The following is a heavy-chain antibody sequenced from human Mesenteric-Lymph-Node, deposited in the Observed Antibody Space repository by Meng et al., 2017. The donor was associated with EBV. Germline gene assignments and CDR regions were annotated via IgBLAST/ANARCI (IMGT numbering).Heavy chain of an antibody. CDR3: ARLGSLGGIDY. CDR2: IYYSGST. V-gene: IGHV4-39*01. Sequence: LRLQGPGPGLVTPSETLSLTCTVSGGSIRSSSYFWGWIRQPPGKGLEWIGNIYYSGSTYYNPSLKSRVTISVDTSKNQFSLTLSSVTAADAAVYFCARLGSLGGIDYWGQGTLVTVSS. CDR1: GGSIRSSSYF. D-gene: IGHD1-26*01. J-gene: IGHJ4*02.